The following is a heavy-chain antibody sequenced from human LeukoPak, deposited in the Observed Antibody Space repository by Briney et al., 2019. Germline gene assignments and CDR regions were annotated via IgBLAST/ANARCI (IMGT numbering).Heavy chain of an antibody. Sequence: GGSLRLSCAASGFSFSSYTMTWVRQAPGRGLEWVSCLSSTSTYIYYADSVKGRFTISRDNAKNSLYLQMNSLRAEDTAVYYCARYVSGWSGGTSGHYMDVWGKGTTVIVSS. J-gene: IGHJ6*03. D-gene: IGHD6-19*01. CDR3: ARYVSGWSGGTSGHYMDV. V-gene: IGHV3-21*01. CDR2: LSSTSTYI. CDR1: GFSFSSYT.